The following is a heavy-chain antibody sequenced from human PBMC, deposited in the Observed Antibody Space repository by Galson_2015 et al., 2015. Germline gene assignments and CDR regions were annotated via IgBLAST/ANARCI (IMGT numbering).Heavy chain of an antibody. Sequence: SLRLSCAASGFTFSSYAMSWVRQAPGKGLEWVSAISGSGGSTYYADSVKGRSTISRDNSKNTLYLQMNSLRAEDTAVYYCAKHPSSSWYNPYFDYWGQGTLVTVSS. CDR2: ISGSGGST. D-gene: IGHD6-13*01. CDR1: GFTFSSYA. J-gene: IGHJ4*02. V-gene: IGHV3-23*01. CDR3: AKHPSSSWYNPYFDY.